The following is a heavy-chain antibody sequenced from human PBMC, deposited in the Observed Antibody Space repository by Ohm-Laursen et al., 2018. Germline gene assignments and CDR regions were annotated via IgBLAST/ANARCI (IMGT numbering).Heavy chain of an antibody. J-gene: IGHJ6*02. D-gene: IGHD6-25*01. V-gene: IGHV3-30*18. CDR3: AKDVGGESMDV. Sequence: SLRLSCTASGFTFSSYGMHWVRQAPGKGLEWVAVISYDGSNKYYADSVKGRFAISRDNSKNTAYLQMNSLRAEDMAVYYCAKDVGGESMDVWGQGTTVTVSS. CDR1: GFTFSSYG. CDR2: ISYDGSNK.